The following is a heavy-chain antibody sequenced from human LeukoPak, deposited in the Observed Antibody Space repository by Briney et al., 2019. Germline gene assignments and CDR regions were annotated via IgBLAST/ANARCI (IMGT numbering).Heavy chain of an antibody. J-gene: IGHJ4*02. CDR1: GFTFSSYG. Sequence: PGGSLRLSCAASGFTFSSYGMHWVRQAPGKGLEWVAVISYDGSNKYYADSVKGRFTISRDNSKNTLHLQMNSLRAEDTAVYYCAKDLWFGELLSPIDYWGQGTLVTVSS. CDR2: ISYDGSNK. V-gene: IGHV3-30*18. CDR3: AKDLWFGELLSPIDY. D-gene: IGHD3-10*01.